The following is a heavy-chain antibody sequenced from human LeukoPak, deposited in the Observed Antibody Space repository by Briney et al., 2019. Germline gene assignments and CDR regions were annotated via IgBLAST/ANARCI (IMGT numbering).Heavy chain of an antibody. CDR3: ARGLPSLYGSGSSYYFDY. CDR2: IWFDGTDK. V-gene: IGHV3-33*01. J-gene: IGHJ4*02. D-gene: IGHD3-10*01. CDR1: GFTFSNYA. Sequence: GGSLRLSCAASGFTFSNYAMHWVRQAPGTGLELVAVIWFDGTDKYYGDSVRGRFTISRDNSKNTLYLQMNSLRAEDTAVYYCARGLPSLYGSGSSYYFDYWGQGTLVTVSS.